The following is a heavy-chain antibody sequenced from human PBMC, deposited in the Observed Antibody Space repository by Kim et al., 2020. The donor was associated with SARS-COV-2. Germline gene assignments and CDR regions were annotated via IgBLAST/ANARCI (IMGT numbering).Heavy chain of an antibody. CDR3: ARGDYCSGGSCYRGHDY. CDR1: GGSFSGYY. Sequence: SETLSLTCAVYGGSFSGYYWSWIRQPPGKGLEWIGEINHSGSTNYNPSLKSRVTISVDTSKNQFSLKLSSVTAADTAGYYSARGDYCSGGSCYRGHDYWG. D-gene: IGHD2-15*01. J-gene: IGHJ4*01. CDR2: INHSGST. V-gene: IGHV4-34*01.